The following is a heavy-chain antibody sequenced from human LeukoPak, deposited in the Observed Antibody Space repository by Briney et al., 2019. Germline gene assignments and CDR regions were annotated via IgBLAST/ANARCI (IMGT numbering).Heavy chain of an antibody. J-gene: IGHJ4*02. V-gene: IGHV5-51*01. CDR2: IYPGDSDT. CDR3: ARTYCGGDCYYSYFDY. Sequence: GESLRISCQGSGYSFTTYWIGWVRPMPGKGLEWMGIIYPGDSDTRYSLSFQGQVTISADKSISTAYLQWSSLKASDTAMYYCARTYCGGDCYYSYFDYWGQGTLVTVSS. CDR1: GYSFTTYW. D-gene: IGHD2-21*02.